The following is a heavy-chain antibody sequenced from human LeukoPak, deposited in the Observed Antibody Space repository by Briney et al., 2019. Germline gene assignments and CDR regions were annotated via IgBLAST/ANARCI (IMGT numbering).Heavy chain of an antibody. V-gene: IGHV1-69*05. CDR2: IIPIFGTA. Sequence: SVKVSCKASGGTFSSYAISWVRQAPGQGLESMGRIIPIFGTANYAQKFQGRFTITRDESTSTAYIALSSLRSEDTAVYYCARSAVAATPFDPWGQGTLVTVSS. CDR3: ARSAVAATPFDP. CDR1: GGTFSSYA. D-gene: IGHD2-15*01. J-gene: IGHJ5*02.